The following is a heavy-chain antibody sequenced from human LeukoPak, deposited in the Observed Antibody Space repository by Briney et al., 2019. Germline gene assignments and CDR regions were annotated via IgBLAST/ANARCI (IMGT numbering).Heavy chain of an antibody. V-gene: IGHV1-46*01. D-gene: IGHD2-15*01. Sequence: ASVKVSCKASGYTFTSYYMHWVRQASGQGLEWMGIINPSGGSPNYAQKFQGRVTMTRDTSTSTVHMELGSLRSEDTAVYYCARDSPDRIGPFDYWGQGALVTVSS. CDR3: ARDSPDRIGPFDY. CDR2: INPSGGSP. J-gene: IGHJ4*02. CDR1: GYTFTSYY.